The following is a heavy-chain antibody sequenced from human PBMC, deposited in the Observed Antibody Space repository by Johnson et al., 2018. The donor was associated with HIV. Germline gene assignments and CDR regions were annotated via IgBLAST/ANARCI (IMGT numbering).Heavy chain of an antibody. CDR3: ARGDSSGWYRYAFDI. Sequence: QVQLVESGGGVVQPGRSLRLSCAASGVTFSSHAMHWVRQAPGKGLDWVTVISYDGSNKYYADSVKGRFTISRDNSKNTLHLQMNSLRAEDTAVYYCARGDSSGWYRYAFDIWGQGTMVTVSS. CDR2: ISYDGSNK. J-gene: IGHJ3*02. V-gene: IGHV3-30-3*01. D-gene: IGHD6-19*01. CDR1: GVTFSSHA.